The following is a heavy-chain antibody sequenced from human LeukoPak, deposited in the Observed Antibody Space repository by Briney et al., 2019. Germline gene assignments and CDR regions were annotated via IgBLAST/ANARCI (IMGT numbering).Heavy chain of an antibody. D-gene: IGHD3-22*01. J-gene: IGHJ4*02. V-gene: IGHV4-34*01. CDR3: ASRAYDSSGYYWDY. Sequence: PSETLSLTCAVYGGSFSGYYWSWIRQPPGKGLEWIGEINHSGSTNYNPSLKSRVTISVDTSKNQFSLKLSSVTAADTAVYYCASRAYDSSGYYWDYWGQGTLVTVSS. CDR2: INHSGST. CDR1: GGSFSGYY.